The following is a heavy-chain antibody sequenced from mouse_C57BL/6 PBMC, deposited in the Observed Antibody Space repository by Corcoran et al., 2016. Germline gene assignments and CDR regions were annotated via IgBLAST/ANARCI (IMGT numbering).Heavy chain of an antibody. CDR3: AIVYDGYYSAMDY. Sequence: IQLVQSGPELKKPGETVKNSCKASGYTFTTYGMSWVKQAPGKGLKWMGWINTYSGVPTYADDFKGRFAFSLETYASTAYLQINNLKNEDTATYFCAIVYDGYYSAMDYWGQGTSVTVSS. CDR1: GYTFTTYG. CDR2: INTYSGVP. J-gene: IGHJ4*01. D-gene: IGHD2-3*01. V-gene: IGHV9-3*01.